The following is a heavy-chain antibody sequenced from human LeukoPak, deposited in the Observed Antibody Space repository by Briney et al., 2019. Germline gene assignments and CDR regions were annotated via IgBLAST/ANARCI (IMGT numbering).Heavy chain of an antibody. V-gene: IGHV3-23*01. J-gene: IGHJ4*02. Sequence: GGSLRLSCAASGFTFSSYAMTWVRQAPGKGLEWVSNINENGGTTYYADSVKGRFTISRDNSRNTLYLQMNSLRAEDTAVYYCATCPAPYSCFGLQLGYWGQGTLVTVSS. CDR3: ATCPAPYSCFGLQLGY. CDR1: GFTFSSYA. CDR2: INENGGTT. D-gene: IGHD2-2*01.